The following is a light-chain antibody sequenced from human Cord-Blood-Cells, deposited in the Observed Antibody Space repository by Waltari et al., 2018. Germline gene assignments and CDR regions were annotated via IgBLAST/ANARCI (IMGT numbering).Light chain of an antibody. CDR3: SSYAGSNNPHV. J-gene: IGLJ1*01. CDR2: EVS. Sequence: QSALTQPPSASGSPGQSVTISCTGTSSDVGGYNYVSWYQQHPGKAPKLMIDEVSKRHSWVPDPFSGSKSGNTASLTVSGLQAEDEADYYCSSYAGSNNPHVFGTGTKVTVL. CDR1: SSDVGGYNY. V-gene: IGLV2-8*01.